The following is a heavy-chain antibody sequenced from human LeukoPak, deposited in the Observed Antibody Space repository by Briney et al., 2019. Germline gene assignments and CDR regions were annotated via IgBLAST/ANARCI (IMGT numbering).Heavy chain of an antibody. V-gene: IGHV4-34*11. CDR1: GGSFSGYY. CDR2: IYYSGST. Sequence: SETLSLTCAVYGGSFSGYYWSWIRQPPGKGLEWIWYIYYSGSTNYNPSLKSRVTISVDTSKNQFSLHLDSVTAADTAVYYCARSWAGMYYPFYYFDYWGQGTLVSVSS. D-gene: IGHD1-26*01. CDR3: ARSWAGMYYPFYYFDY. J-gene: IGHJ4*02.